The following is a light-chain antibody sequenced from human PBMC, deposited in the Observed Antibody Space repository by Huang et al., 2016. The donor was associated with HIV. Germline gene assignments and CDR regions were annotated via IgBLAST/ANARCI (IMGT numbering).Light chain of an antibody. Sequence: EIVLTQSPATLSLSPGESVALSCRASQNIKNDLSWYQKMPGQAPRLLISNASNRATGLPARFSGSGSGTDFTLTISSLEPEDFVVYFCQQRTNWPPGYTFGQGTKL. CDR3: QQRTNWPPGYT. J-gene: IGKJ2*01. CDR1: QNIKND. CDR2: NAS. V-gene: IGKV3-11*01.